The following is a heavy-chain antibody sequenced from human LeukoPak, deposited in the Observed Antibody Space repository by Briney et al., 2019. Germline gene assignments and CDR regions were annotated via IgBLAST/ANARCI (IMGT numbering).Heavy chain of an antibody. Sequence: SETLSLTCTVSGYSISSGYYWGWIRQPPGKGLEWIGSIYHSGSTYYNPSLKSRVTISVDTSKNQFSLKLSSVTAADTAVYYCAREGGEENLPFDYWGQGTLVTVSS. CDR3: AREGGEENLPFDY. CDR2: IYHSGST. V-gene: IGHV4-38-2*02. J-gene: IGHJ4*02. CDR1: GYSISSGYY. D-gene: IGHD3-16*01.